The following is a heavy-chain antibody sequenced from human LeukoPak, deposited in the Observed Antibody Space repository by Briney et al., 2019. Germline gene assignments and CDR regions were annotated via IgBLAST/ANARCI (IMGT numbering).Heavy chain of an antibody. D-gene: IGHD3-9*01. J-gene: IGHJ6*02. V-gene: IGHV1-69*13. Sequence: RASVNVSCTASGGTFSSYAISWVRQAPGQGLEWMGGIIPIFGTANYAQKFQGRVTITADESTSTAYMELSSLRSEDTAVYYCARIPKDILTGYPRHYGMDVWGQGTTVTVSS. CDR1: GGTFSSYA. CDR2: IIPIFGTA. CDR3: ARIPKDILTGYPRHYGMDV.